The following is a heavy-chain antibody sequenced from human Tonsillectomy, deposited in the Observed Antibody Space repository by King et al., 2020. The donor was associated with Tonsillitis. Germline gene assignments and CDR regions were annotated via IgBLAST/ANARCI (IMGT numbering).Heavy chain of an antibody. D-gene: IGHD3-9*01. Sequence: VQLVESGGGLVQPGGSLRISCEASGFTFSSYAMSWVRQAPGKGLEWVSAISGSGGSTYYADSVKGRFTISRDNSKNTLYLQLNSLRAEDTAVYYCAKVYQYYAILTGISPHSFDYWGQGTLVTVSS. CDR2: ISGSGGST. CDR3: AKVYQYYAILTGISPHSFDY. V-gene: IGHV3-23*04. CDR1: GFTFSSYA. J-gene: IGHJ4*02.